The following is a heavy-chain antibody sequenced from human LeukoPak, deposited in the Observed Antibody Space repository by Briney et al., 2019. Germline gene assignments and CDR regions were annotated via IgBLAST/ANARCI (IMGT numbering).Heavy chain of an antibody. J-gene: IGHJ1*01. CDR1: GFSFSIYW. Sequence: GGSLRLSCAASGFSFSIYWMHWVRQAPGKGLVWVSRIKSDGKTNYADSVKGRFTISRDNAKNTVSLQMNSLRAEDTGVYYCARAPSEIGGYYPEYFRHWGQGTLVTVSS. CDR2: IKSDGKT. D-gene: IGHD3-22*01. CDR3: ARAPSEIGGYYPEYFRH. V-gene: IGHV3-74*01.